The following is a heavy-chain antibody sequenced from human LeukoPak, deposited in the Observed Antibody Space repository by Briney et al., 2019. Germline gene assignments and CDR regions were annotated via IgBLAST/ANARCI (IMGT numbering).Heavy chain of an antibody. V-gene: IGHV1-8*01. D-gene: IGHD3-10*01. CDR2: MNPHSGNT. CDR1: LYTLTSYE. J-gene: IGHJ6*04. CDR3: ASIHYYGSGNYYYYGMDV. Sequence: SSEKVSCKASLYTLTSYEINCVRQATGDGREWLGGMNPHSGNTGYAQKFQSRVTVTRNTSIRTAYMELSRLRSEDTAVYYCASIHYYGSGNYYYYGMDVWREGTTVTVSS.